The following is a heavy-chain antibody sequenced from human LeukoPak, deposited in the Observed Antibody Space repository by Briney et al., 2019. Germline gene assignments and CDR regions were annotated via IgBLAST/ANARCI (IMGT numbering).Heavy chain of an antibody. V-gene: IGHV3-7*03. J-gene: IGHJ4*02. CDR3: TRVFGGYDVSDY. D-gene: IGHD3-3*01. Sequence: GGSLRLSCAASGFMFSSFCMSWVRQAPGKGLEWVANIKKDGSQKYYVDSVEGRFTISRDNAKNSLYLQMDSLRVDDTAVYYCTRVFGGYDVSDYWGQGTVVTVSS. CDR1: GFMFSSFC. CDR2: IKKDGSQK.